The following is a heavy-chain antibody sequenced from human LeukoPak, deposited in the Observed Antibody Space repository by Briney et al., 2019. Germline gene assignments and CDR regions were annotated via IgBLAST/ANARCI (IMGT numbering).Heavy chain of an antibody. CDR2: VYDVGNA. J-gene: IGHJ4*02. V-gene: IGHV3-53*01. CDR3: VSHSDTLTSYSFDY. Sequence: GGSLRLSCAASGFTVSNNYMSWVRQAPGKGLDWFSIVYDVGNAYYADSVKGRFTFSRDSSRNTLSLQMNSLRAEDTAVYYCVSHSDTLTSYSFDYWGQGTLVTVSS. D-gene: IGHD3-9*01. CDR1: GFTVSNNY.